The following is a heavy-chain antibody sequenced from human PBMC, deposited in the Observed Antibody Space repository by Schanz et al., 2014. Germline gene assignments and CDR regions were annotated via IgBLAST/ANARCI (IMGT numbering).Heavy chain of an antibody. CDR1: EFTFSTDA. J-gene: IGHJ4*02. D-gene: IGHD6-25*01. V-gene: IGHV3-23*01. Sequence: DVHLLESGGGLVQPGGSLRLSCAASEFTFSTDAMSWVRQAPGKGLEWLSVISASGGDTYYADSVKGRFTISGDNSKNTLYLQMNSLRAEDTAVYYCAKVRYSSGWRGDYFDEWGQGTLVTVAS. CDR3: AKVRYSSGWRGDYFDE. CDR2: ISASGGDT.